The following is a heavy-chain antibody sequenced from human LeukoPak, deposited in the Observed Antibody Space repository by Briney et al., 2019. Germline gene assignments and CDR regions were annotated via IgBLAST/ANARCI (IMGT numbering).Heavy chain of an antibody. CDR1: GFTFSSYS. D-gene: IGHD2-15*01. Sequence: GGSLRLSSAASGFTFSSYSMNWVRQAPGKGLEWVSSISSSSSYIYYADSVKGRFTISRDNAKNSLYLQMNSLRAEDTAVYYCASYYCSGGSCQGFDYWGQGTLVTVSS. J-gene: IGHJ4*02. CDR2: ISSSSSYI. CDR3: ASYYCSGGSCQGFDY. V-gene: IGHV3-21*01.